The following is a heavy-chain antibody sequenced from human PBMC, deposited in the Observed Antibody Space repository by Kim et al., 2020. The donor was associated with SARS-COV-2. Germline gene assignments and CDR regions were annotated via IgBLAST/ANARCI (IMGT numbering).Heavy chain of an antibody. CDR2: ISYDGSNK. D-gene: IGHD2-21*02. Sequence: GGSLRLSCAASGFTFSSYGMHWVRQAPGKGLEWVAVISYDGSNKYYADSVKGRFTISRDNSKNTLYLQMNSLRDEDTAVYYCAKEGYGIVVVTATFDYWGQGTLVTVSS. V-gene: IGHV3-30*18. CDR3: AKEGYGIVVVTATFDY. CDR1: GFTFSSYG. J-gene: IGHJ4*02.